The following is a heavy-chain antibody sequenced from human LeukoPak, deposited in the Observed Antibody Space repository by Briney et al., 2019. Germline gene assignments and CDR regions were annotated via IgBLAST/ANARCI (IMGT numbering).Heavy chain of an antibody. CDR2: ISTSSGTM. CDR1: GFTFSSFG. V-gene: IGHV3-48*02. CDR3: ARDHCTGGVCYYYSDY. J-gene: IGHJ4*02. Sequence: GGSLRLSCAASGFTFSSFGMYWVRQAQGKGLEWLSYISTSSGTMYYADSVKGRFTISRDNAKNSLSLQMNSLRDEDTAVYYCARDHCTGGVCYYYSDYWGQGTLVAVSS. D-gene: IGHD2-8*02.